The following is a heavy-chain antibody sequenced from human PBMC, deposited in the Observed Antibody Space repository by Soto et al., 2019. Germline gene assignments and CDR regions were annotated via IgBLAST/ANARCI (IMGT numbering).Heavy chain of an antibody. Sequence: GGSLRLSCAASGFTFSSYAMSWVRQAPGKGLEWVSAISGSGGSTYYADSVKGRFTISRDNSKNTLYLQMNSLRAEDTAVYYCAKDRKICSGGSCYSSTGRSGYYPYDAFDIWGQGTMVTVSS. D-gene: IGHD2-15*01. CDR1: GFTFSSYA. CDR2: ISGSGGST. J-gene: IGHJ3*02. V-gene: IGHV3-23*01. CDR3: AKDRKICSGGSCYSSTGRSGYYPYDAFDI.